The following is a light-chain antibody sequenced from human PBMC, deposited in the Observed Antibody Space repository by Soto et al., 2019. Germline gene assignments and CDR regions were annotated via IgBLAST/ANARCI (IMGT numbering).Light chain of an antibody. J-gene: IGKJ4*01. Sequence: DIQLTQSPSFLSASVGDRVTITCRASQDINNDLVWYQQKPGKAPKLLMYAASTLQSGVPSRLSGSGSGTDFTLTISSLQPEDFAAYCCQQLNSYPLTFGGGTKVEI. CDR3: QQLNSYPLT. V-gene: IGKV1-9*01. CDR1: QDINND. CDR2: AAS.